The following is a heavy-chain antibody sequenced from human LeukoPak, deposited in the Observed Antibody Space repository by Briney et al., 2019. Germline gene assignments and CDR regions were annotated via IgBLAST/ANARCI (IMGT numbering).Heavy chain of an antibody. Sequence: SVKVSCKASGDTFSSYAISWVRQAPGQGLEWMGRIIPIFGIANYAQKFQGRVTITADKSTSTAYMELSSLRSEDTAVYYCARGGEMATAIDYWGQGTLVTVSS. J-gene: IGHJ4*02. CDR3: ARGGEMATAIDY. D-gene: IGHD5-24*01. V-gene: IGHV1-69*04. CDR1: GDTFSSYA. CDR2: IIPIFGIA.